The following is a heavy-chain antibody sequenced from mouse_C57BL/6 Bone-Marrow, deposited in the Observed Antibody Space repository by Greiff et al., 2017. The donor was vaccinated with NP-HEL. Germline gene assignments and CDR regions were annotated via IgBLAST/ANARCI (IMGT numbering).Heavy chain of an antibody. CDR3: ARPGSSYGWYFDV. J-gene: IGHJ1*03. V-gene: IGHV5-12*01. Sequence: EVKVVESGGGLVQPGGSLKLSCAASGFTFSDYYMYWVRQTPEKRLEWVAYISNGGGSTYYPDTVKGRFTISRDNAKNTLYLQRRRLKSEDRAMYYCARPGSSYGWYFDVWGTGTTVTVSS. D-gene: IGHD1-1*01. CDR1: GFTFSDYY. CDR2: ISNGGGST.